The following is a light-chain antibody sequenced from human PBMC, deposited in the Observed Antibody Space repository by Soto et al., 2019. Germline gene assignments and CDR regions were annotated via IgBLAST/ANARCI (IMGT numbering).Light chain of an antibody. Sequence: EIVLTQSPGTLSLSPGERASLSCSASESVLRNYLAWYQHKPGQSPRLLIYGAFSRATGIPDRFSGSGSWTSFTLTVSRLEPEDLTVYYSQQHVVPPRTFGQGTKVEIK. CDR3: QQHVVPPRT. CDR1: ESVLRNY. J-gene: IGKJ1*01. V-gene: IGKV3-20*01. CDR2: GAF.